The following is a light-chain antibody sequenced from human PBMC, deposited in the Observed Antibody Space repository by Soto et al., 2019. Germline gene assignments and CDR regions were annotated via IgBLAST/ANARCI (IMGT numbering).Light chain of an antibody. V-gene: IGLV1-51*01. J-gene: IGLJ1*01. CDR2: DDN. CDR1: SSNIGGNS. CDR3: TSYTRSNTYV. Sequence: QAVVTQPPSVSAAPGQKVTISCSGSSSNIGGNSVSWYQQLPGTAPKLLIYDDNKRPSGIPDRFSGSKSGTSATLGITGFQTGDEADYYCTSYTRSNTYVFGTGTKLTVL.